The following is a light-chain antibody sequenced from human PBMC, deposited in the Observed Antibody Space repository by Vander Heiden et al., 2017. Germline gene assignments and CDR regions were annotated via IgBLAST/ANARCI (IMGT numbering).Light chain of an antibody. J-gene: IGKJ4*01. CDR2: LGS. CDR1: QSLLHSNGYNY. Sequence: DIVMTQSPLSLPVTPGEPASISCRSSQSLLHSNGYNYLDWYLQKPGQSPQLLIYLGSNRASGVPDRISGSGSGTDFTLKISRVEAEDVGVYYCRQALQTPLTFGGGTKVXIK. CDR3: RQALQTPLT. V-gene: IGKV2-28*01.